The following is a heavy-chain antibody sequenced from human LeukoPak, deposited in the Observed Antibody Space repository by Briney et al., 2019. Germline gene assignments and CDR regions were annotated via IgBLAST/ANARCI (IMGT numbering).Heavy chain of an antibody. D-gene: IGHD2-2*01. CDR3: VRDYQFIQEV. CDR2: ISTDGKST. CDR1: GFTFSNYW. Sequence: GGSLRLSCVASGFTFSNYWMLWVRQAPGKGLMWVSLISTDGKSTRYAESVKGRFTISRDNAKDALYLQMDILRVEDTALYFCVRDYQFIQEVWGQGTTFTVSS. V-gene: IGHV3-74*01. J-gene: IGHJ6*02.